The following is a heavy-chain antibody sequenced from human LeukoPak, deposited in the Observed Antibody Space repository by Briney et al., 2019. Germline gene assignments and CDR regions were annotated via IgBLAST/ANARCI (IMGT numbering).Heavy chain of an antibody. D-gene: IGHD6-13*01. V-gene: IGHV4-4*07. CDR2: IYTSGST. Sequence: PSETLSLTCAVYGGSFSGYYWSWIRQPAGKGLEWIGRIYTSGSTNYNPSLKSRVTMSVDTSKNQFSLKLSSVTAADTAVYYCARDLYSSSWYGGYNWFDPWGQGTLVTVSS. CDR3: ARDLYSSSWYGGYNWFDP. CDR1: GGSFSGYY. J-gene: IGHJ5*02.